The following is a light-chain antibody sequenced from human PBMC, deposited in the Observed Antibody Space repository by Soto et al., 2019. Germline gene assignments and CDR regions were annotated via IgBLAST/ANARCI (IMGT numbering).Light chain of an antibody. J-gene: IGLJ3*02. CDR1: SSDVGSYNL. CDR2: EGS. V-gene: IGLV2-14*02. CDR3: TFYTTSSTWV. Sequence: QSALTQPASVSGSPGQSITISCTGTSSDVGSYNLVSWYQQHPGKAPKLMIYEGSKRPSGVSNRFSGSKSGNTASLTISGLQAEDEADYYCTFYTTSSTWVFGGGTKLTVL.